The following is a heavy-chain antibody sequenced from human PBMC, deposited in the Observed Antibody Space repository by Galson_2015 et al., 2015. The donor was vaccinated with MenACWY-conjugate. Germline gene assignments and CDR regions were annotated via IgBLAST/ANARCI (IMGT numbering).Heavy chain of an antibody. CDR3: ARMVRGVINNAFDI. V-gene: IGHV2-70*01. D-gene: IGHD3-10*01. J-gene: IGHJ3*02. CDR1: GFSLSTSGMC. CDR2: IGWDDDK. Sequence: PALVKPTQTLTLTCTFSGFSLSTSGMCVSWIRQPPGKALEWLALIGWDDDKYYSTSLKTRLTISKDTSKNQVVLTMTNMDPVDTATYYCARMVRGVINNAFDIWGQGTMVTVSS.